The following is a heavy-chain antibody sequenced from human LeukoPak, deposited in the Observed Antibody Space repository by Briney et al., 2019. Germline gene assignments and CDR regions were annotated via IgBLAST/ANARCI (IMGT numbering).Heavy chain of an antibody. V-gene: IGHV3-23*01. J-gene: IGHJ4*02. CDR2: IHANDGNT. Sequence: GGSLRLSCAASGFTFSSYAMNWVHQAPGKGLEWVSSIHANDGNTYYAESVKGRFTISRDNSKDTLYLQVNSLRAEDTAAYYCARSFRPCSSTSCYFSFDFWGQGIQVAVSS. CDR3: ARSFRPCSSTSCYFSFDF. CDR1: GFTFSSYA. D-gene: IGHD2-2*01.